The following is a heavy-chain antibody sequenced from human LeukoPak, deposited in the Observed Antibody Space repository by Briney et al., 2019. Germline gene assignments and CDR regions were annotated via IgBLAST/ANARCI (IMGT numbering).Heavy chain of an antibody. CDR2: IDTSGST. Sequence: SETLSLTCTVSGGSISNYYWSWIRQAAGKGLEWIGRIDTSGSTKYNPSLTSRVTMSVDTSKNQFSLRLTSVTAADTAVYYCATRIGGGSSYYFDYWGQGTLVTVSS. V-gene: IGHV4-4*07. J-gene: IGHJ4*02. CDR1: GGSISNYY. CDR3: ATRIGGGSSYYFDY. D-gene: IGHD6-6*01.